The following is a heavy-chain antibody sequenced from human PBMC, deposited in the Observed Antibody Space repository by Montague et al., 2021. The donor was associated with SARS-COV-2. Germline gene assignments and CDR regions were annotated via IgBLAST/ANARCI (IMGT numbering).Heavy chain of an antibody. Sequence: SVKVSCTASGYTFTSYGISWVRQAPGQGLEWMGWISPYNGNTNYXRKXQGRVTMTTDTSTSTAYMELRSLRSDDTAVYYCARDPNDYGSGSYYSRRYYYYGMDVWGQGTTVTVSS. CDR3: ARDPNDYGSGSYYSRRYYYYGMDV. D-gene: IGHD3-10*01. J-gene: IGHJ6*02. V-gene: IGHV1-18*01. CDR1: GYTFTSYG. CDR2: ISPYNGNT.